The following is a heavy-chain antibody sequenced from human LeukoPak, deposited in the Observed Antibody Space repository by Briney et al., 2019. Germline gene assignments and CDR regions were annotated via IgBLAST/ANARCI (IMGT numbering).Heavy chain of an antibody. V-gene: IGHV4-34*01. CDR2: INHSGST. CDR3: ASPNYYDTSGNEYFHH. D-gene: IGHD3-22*01. J-gene: IGHJ1*01. CDR1: GGSFSGYY. Sequence: MPSETLSLTCAVYGGSFSGYYWSWIRQPPGKGLEWIGEINHSGSTNYNPSLKSRVTISVDTSKNQFSLKLSSVTAADTAVYYCASPNYYDTSGNEYFHHWGQGTLVTVSS.